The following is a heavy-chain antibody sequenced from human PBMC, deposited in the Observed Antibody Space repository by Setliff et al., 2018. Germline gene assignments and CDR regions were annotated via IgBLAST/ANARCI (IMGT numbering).Heavy chain of an antibody. CDR3: ARADSSGSRMFSLDY. CDR2: IYTSGST. D-gene: IGHD6-19*01. V-gene: IGHV4-61*02. CDR1: GGSISSGSYY. Sequence: PSETLSLTCTVSGGSISSGSYYWSWIRQTAGKGLEWIGRIYTSGSTNYNPSLKSRVTISVDTSKNQFSLKLSSVTAADTAVYYCARADSSGSRMFSLDYWGQGTLVTVSS. J-gene: IGHJ4*02.